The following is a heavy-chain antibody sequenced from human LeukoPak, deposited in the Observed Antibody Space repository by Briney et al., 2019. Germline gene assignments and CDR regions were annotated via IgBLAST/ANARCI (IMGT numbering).Heavy chain of an antibody. Sequence: SETLSLTCTVSGGSISSSSYYWGWIRQPPGKGLEWIGSIYYSGSTYYNPSLKSRVTISVDTSKNQFSLKLSSVTAADTAVYYCARESGYSSSWSVGNWFDPWGQGTLVTVSS. V-gene: IGHV4-39*02. CDR2: IYYSGST. J-gene: IGHJ5*02. CDR3: ARESGYSSSWSVGNWFDP. D-gene: IGHD6-13*01. CDR1: GGSISSSSYY.